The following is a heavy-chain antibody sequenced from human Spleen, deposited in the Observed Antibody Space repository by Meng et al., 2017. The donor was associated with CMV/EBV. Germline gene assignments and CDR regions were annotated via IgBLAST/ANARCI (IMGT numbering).Heavy chain of an antibody. CDR1: GYAFIGYY. D-gene: IGHD5-12*01. J-gene: IGHJ6*01. CDR2: INPHSGDT. CDR3: ARNSGQNYYYGLDV. V-gene: IGHV1-2*02. Sequence: ASVKVSCKASGYAFIGYYMHWVRQAPGQGLEWMGWINPHSGDTNYAQRFQGRVTMTRDTSITAAYMELTRLRSDDTALYYCARNSGQNYYYGLDVWGQGTTVTVSS.